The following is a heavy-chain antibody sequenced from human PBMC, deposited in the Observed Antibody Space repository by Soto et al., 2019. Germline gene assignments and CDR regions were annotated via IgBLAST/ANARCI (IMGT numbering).Heavy chain of an antibody. CDR1: GYTFTGYY. J-gene: IGHJ6*02. CDR2: INPNSGGT. D-gene: IGHD1-26*01. V-gene: IGHV1-2*02. CDR3: ARRMSGSYWPYYYYYYGMDA. Sequence: ASVKVSCKASGYTFTGYYMHWVRQAPGQGLEWMGWINPNSGGTNYAQKFQGRVTMTRDTSISTAYMELSRLRSDDTAVYYCARRMSGSYWPYYYYYYGMDAWGQGTTVTVSS.